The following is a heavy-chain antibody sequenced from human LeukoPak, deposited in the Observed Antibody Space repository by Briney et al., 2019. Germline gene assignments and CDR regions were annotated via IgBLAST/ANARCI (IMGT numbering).Heavy chain of an antibody. V-gene: IGHV4-61*02. CDR3: ARVHSSADGDY. J-gene: IGHJ4*02. CDR1: GGSISSGSYY. CDR2: IYTSGST. D-gene: IGHD3-22*01. Sequence: PSQTLSLTCTVSGGSISSGSYYWSWIRQPAGKGLEWIGRIYTSGSTNYNPSLKSRVTISVDTSKNQFSLKLSSVTAADTAVYYCARVHSSADGDYWGQGTLVTVSS.